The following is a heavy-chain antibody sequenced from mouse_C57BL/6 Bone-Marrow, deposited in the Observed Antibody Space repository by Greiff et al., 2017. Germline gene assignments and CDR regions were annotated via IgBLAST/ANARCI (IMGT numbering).Heavy chain of an antibody. CDR3: TVYGNCYY. V-gene: IGHV14-4*01. CDR2: IDPENGDT. CDR1: GFNIKDDY. J-gene: IGHJ2*01. Sequence: EVQLQQSGAELVRPGASVKLSCTASGFNIKDDYMHWVKQRPEQGLEWIGWIDPENGDTKYASKFQGKATITTDTSSNTAYLQLSILTSEDTAVYYCTVYGNCYYWGQGTTLTVSS. D-gene: IGHD2-10*02.